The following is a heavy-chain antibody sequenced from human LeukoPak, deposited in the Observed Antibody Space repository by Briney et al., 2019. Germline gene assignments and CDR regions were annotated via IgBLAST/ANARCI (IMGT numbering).Heavy chain of an antibody. J-gene: IGHJ4*02. Sequence: PGGSLRLSCAASGFTFSSYSMNWVRQAPGKGLEWVSSISSSSSYIYYADSVKGRFTISRDNAKNSLYLQMNSLRAEDTAVYYCANNLAGYDSSGCPDYWGQGTLVTVSS. CDR1: GFTFSSYS. V-gene: IGHV3-21*01. CDR3: ANNLAGYDSSGCPDY. CDR2: ISSSSSYI. D-gene: IGHD3-22*01.